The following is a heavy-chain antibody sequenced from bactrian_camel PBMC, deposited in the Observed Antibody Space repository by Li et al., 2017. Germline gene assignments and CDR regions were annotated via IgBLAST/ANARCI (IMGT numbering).Heavy chain of an antibody. CDR3: AADSLRGYCYYTDEADFRY. CDR1: GYTYSSNC. Sequence: VQLVESGGGSVQAGGSLRLSCAASGYTYSSNCMGWFRQAPGKEREGVAAIYTGGGNTYYADSVKGRFTISQDNTKNTVYLQMNSLKPEDTAMYYCAADSLRGYCYYTDEADFRYWGQGTQVTVS. V-gene: IGHV3S40*01. D-gene: IGHD2*01. J-gene: IGHJ6*01. CDR2: IYTGGGNT.